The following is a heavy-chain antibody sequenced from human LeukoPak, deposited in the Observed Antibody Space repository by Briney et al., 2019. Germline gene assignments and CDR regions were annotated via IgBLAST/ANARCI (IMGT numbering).Heavy chain of an antibody. D-gene: IGHD3-3*01. Sequence: ASVRVSCKASGYTFTGYYIHWVRQAPGQGLEWMGWINPNSGDTNYAKKFQGRVTMTRDTSISTVYMELSRLRFGDTAVYYCARGAVFGGNWFDPWGQGTLVTVSS. CDR1: GYTFTGYY. CDR3: ARGAVFGGNWFDP. J-gene: IGHJ5*02. V-gene: IGHV1-2*02. CDR2: INPNSGDT.